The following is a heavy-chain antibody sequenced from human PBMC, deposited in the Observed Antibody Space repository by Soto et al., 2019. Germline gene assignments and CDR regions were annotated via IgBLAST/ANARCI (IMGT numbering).Heavy chain of an antibody. CDR1: GYSFTNYW. D-gene: IGHD2-21*01. V-gene: IGHV5-10-1*01. CDR3: ARYPNSARPDFSYDRRDYYCDY. Sequence: GESLKISCKGSGYSFTNYWISWVRQMPGKGLEWMGRIDPSDSYTNYSPSFQGHVTISVDKSTSTAYLQWSSLKASDTAMYYCARYPNSARPDFSYDRRDYYCDYWGQGTLVTVSS. J-gene: IGHJ4*02. CDR2: IDPSDSYT.